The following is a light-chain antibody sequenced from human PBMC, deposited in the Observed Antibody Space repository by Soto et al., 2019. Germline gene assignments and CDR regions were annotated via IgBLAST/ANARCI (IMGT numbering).Light chain of an antibody. Sequence: EIVLTQSPGTLSLSPGERATLSCRASQSISSNYLAWYLQKPGQAPRLLIYGASSRATGIPDRFSGSGSGTDFTLTISRLEPEDFAVYYCQQYGDSPPYTFGQGTKLEI. CDR2: GAS. V-gene: IGKV3-20*01. CDR3: QQYGDSPPYT. J-gene: IGKJ2*01. CDR1: QSISSNY.